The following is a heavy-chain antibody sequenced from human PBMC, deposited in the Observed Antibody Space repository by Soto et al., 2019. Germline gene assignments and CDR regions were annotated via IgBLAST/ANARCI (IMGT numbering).Heavy chain of an antibody. D-gene: IGHD2-15*01. J-gene: IGHJ1*01. V-gene: IGHV1-46*01. CDR1: GYIFTAYS. CDR2: VNPSGGST. Sequence: ASVKVSCKASGYIFTAYSMHWVRQAPGQGLEWMGVVNPSGGSTNYAQKFQGRITMTRDTSTSSVYMDLSSLTSEDTAVYYCAREENCSDGICYSEYFQRWGQGTLVTVSS. CDR3: AREENCSDGICYSEYFQR.